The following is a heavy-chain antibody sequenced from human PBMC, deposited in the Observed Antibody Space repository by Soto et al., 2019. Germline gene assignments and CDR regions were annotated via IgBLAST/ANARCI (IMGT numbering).Heavy chain of an antibody. D-gene: IGHD6-19*01. CDR2: ISAYNGNT. V-gene: IGHV1-18*04. Sequence: QVQLVQSGAEVKKPGASVKVSCKASGYTFTSYGISWVRQAPGQGLEWMGWISAYNGNTNYAQKLQGRVTMTTDTSKSTAYMELRSLRSDDTAVYYCARDQAVAGYYYYGMDVWGQGTTVTVSS. CDR1: GYTFTSYG. CDR3: ARDQAVAGYYYYGMDV. J-gene: IGHJ6*02.